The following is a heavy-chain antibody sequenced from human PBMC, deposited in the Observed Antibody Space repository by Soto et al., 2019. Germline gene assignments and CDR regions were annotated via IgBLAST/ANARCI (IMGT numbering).Heavy chain of an antibody. CDR1: GGSISSGDYY. Sequence: VQLQESGPGLVKSSQTLSLTCTVSGGSISSGDYYWSWIRQPPGKGLEWIGYIYYSGSTYYNPSLKSRVTISVDTSKNQFSLKLSSVTAADTAVYYCASNRNTQLWPSFRANGMEVWGQGTTVTVSS. CDR3: ASNRNTQLWPSFRANGMEV. D-gene: IGHD5-18*01. J-gene: IGHJ6*02. CDR2: IYYSGST. V-gene: IGHV4-30-4*01.